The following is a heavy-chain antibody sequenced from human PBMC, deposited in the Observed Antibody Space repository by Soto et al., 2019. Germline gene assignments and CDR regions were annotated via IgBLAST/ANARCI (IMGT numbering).Heavy chain of an antibody. V-gene: IGHV3-21*01. D-gene: IGHD6-13*01. Sequence: GGSLRLSCAASGFTFSSYSMNWVRQAPGKGLEWVSSISSSSSYIYYADSVKGRFTISRDNAKNSLYLQMNSLRAEDTAVYYCARSPYSSSWYYYYYYYGMDVWGQGTTVTVSS. CDR3: ARSPYSSSWYYYYYYYGMDV. CDR1: GFTFSSYS. CDR2: ISSSSSYI. J-gene: IGHJ6*02.